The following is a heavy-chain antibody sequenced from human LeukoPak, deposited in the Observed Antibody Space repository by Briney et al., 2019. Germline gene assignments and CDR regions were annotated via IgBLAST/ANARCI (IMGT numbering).Heavy chain of an antibody. J-gene: IGHJ3*02. Sequence: GRSLRLSCAASGFTFSSYAMHWVRQAPGKGLEWVAVISSDGNNKYYADSVKGRFTISRDNSKNTLYLQMNSLRAEDTAVYYCAKQCGGSDWFDAFDIWGQGTMVTVSS. D-gene: IGHD6-19*01. CDR2: ISSDGNNK. V-gene: IGHV3-30-3*02. CDR1: GFTFSSYA. CDR3: AKQCGGSDWFDAFDI.